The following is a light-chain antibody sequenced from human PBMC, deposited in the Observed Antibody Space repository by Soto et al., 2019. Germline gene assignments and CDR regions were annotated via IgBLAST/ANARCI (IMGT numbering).Light chain of an antibody. CDR3: CSHAGSYRV. Sequence: QSALTQPRSVSGSPGQSVTISCTGTSSDVGGYNYVSWYQQHPGKAPKLMIYDVSKRPSGVPDRFSGSKSGNTASLTISGLQAEDEADYYCCSHAGSYRVFGGGTQLTVL. V-gene: IGLV2-11*01. CDR2: DVS. CDR1: SSDVGGYNY. J-gene: IGLJ3*02.